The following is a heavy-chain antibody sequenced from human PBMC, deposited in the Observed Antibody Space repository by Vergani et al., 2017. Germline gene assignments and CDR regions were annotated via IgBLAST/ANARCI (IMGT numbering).Heavy chain of an antibody. D-gene: IGHD3-10*01. CDR3: VRRNNVVRETDYFDY. CDR1: GGSISSCAFT. J-gene: IGHJ4*02. V-gene: IGHV4-30-2*01. CDR2: IFQSGSP. Sequence: QLQLQESGSGLVKPSQTLYLNCAASGGSISSCAFTWGWISPPPGRGLQWIGHIFQSGSPDYNAPLKSRVNISLDKSKHHFSLSLCSVTAADAAVYYCVRRNNVVRETDYFDYWGQGILVTVSS.